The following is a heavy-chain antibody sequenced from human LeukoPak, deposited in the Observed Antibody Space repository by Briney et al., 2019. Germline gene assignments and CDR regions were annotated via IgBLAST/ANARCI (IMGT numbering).Heavy chain of an antibody. CDR1: GGSISSSSYY. J-gene: IGHJ4*02. V-gene: IGHV4-39*01. CDR2: IYYSGST. CDR3: ARHAAGSGYYSTLDY. D-gene: IGHD3-22*01. Sequence: SETLSLTCTVSGGSISSSSYYWGWIRQPPGMGLEWIGSIYYSGSTYYNPSLKSRVTISVDTSKNQFSLKLSSVTAADTAVYYCARHAAGSGYYSTLDYWGQGTLVTVSS.